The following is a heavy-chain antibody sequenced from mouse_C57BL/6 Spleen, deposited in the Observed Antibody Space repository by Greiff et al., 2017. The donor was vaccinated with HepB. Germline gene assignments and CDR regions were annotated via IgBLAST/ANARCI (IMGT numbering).Heavy chain of an antibody. Sequence: QVQLKESGAELVKPGASVKISCKASGYAFSSYWMHWVKQRPGQGLEWIGYINPSSGYTKYNQKFKDKATLTADKSSSTAYMQLSSLTYEDSAVYYCARDGYYGAMDYWGQGTSVTVSS. V-gene: IGHV1-7*01. CDR2: INPSSGYT. CDR1: GYAFSSYW. J-gene: IGHJ4*01. D-gene: IGHD2-3*01. CDR3: ARDGYYGAMDY.